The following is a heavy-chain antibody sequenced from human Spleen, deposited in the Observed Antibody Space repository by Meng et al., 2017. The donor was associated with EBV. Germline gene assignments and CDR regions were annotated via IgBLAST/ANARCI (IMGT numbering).Heavy chain of an antibody. J-gene: IGHJ4*02. V-gene: IGHV4-34*01. Sequence: VKLEKGGGGLMKPSETLSLTCAVEGESTSGDYGRWIRQPPGKGLEGSGEVKHSGTTNYNASLESRDTVSVDTTRNQFSLRLKYVTAADTAVYFCARRKLAAAARFDSWGQGILVTVSS. CDR2: VKHSGTT. CDR3: ARRKLAAAARFDS. CDR1: GESTSGDY. D-gene: IGHD6-13*01.